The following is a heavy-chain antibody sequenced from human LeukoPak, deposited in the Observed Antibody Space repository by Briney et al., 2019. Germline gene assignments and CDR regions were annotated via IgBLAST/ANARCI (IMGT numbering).Heavy chain of an antibody. CDR2: LTSSGGST. V-gene: IGHV3-23*01. CDR1: GFSFSSYG. Sequence: PGGSLRLSCAASGFSFSSYGMSWVRQAPGKGLEWVSALTSSGGSTYYADSVKGRFTISRDNSRHTMYLQMNSLRADDTAVYFCAKDDLCGKFDYWGQGTLVTVSS. CDR3: AKDDLCGKFDY. J-gene: IGHJ4*02.